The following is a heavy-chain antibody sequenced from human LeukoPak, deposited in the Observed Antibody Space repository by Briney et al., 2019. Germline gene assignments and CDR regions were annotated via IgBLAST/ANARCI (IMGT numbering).Heavy chain of an antibody. D-gene: IGHD3-22*01. J-gene: IGHJ6*03. CDR3: ARGLYYYDSSGSDHYYYYYMDV. V-gene: IGHV4-4*07. CDR1: GGSISSYY. CDR2: IYTSGST. Sequence: SETLSLTCTVSGGSISSYYWSWIRQPAGKGLEWIGRIYTSGSTNYNPSLKSRVIMSVDTSKNQFSLKLSSVTAADTAVYYCARGLYYYDSSGSDHYYYYYMDVWGKGTTVTVSS.